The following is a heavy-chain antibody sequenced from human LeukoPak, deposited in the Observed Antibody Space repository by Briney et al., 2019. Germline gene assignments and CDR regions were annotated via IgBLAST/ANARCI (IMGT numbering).Heavy chain of an antibody. D-gene: IGHD3-22*01. Sequence: ASVKVSCKASGYTLTNYYMHWVRQAPGQGLEWMGIINPSGGSTSYAQKFQGRVTMTRDTSTSTVYMELSSLRSEDTAVYYCARDQGSGYYYVTWGQGTLVTVSS. CDR2: INPSGGST. CDR1: GYTLTNYY. CDR3: ARDQGSGYYYVT. J-gene: IGHJ5*02. V-gene: IGHV1-46*01.